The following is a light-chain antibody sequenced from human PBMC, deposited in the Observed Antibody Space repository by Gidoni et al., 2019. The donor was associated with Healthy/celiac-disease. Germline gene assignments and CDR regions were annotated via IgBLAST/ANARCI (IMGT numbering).Light chain of an antibody. V-gene: IGKV4-1*01. CDR3: QQYYSTPLT. Sequence: DIVMTQSPDSLPVSLGERATINCKSSQSVLYSSNNKNYLAWYQQKPGQPPKLLIYWASTRESGVPDRFSGSGSGTDFTRTISSLQAEDVAVYYCQQYYSTPLTFGGGTKVEIK. CDR2: WAS. J-gene: IGKJ4*01. CDR1: QSVLYSSNNKNY.